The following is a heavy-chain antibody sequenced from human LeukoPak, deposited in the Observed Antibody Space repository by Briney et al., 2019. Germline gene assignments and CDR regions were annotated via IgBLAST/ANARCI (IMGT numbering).Heavy chain of an antibody. CDR2: INPNSGGT. CDR1: GYTFTGYY. J-gene: IGHJ4*02. Sequence: GASVKVSCKASGYTFTGYYMHWVRQAPGQGLEWMGWINPNSGGTNYAQKFQGRVTMTRDTSISTAYMELSRLRSDDTAVYYCASRPLRLGELSFDDYWGQGTLVTVSS. CDR3: ASRPLRLGELSFDDY. D-gene: IGHD3-16*02. V-gene: IGHV1-2*02.